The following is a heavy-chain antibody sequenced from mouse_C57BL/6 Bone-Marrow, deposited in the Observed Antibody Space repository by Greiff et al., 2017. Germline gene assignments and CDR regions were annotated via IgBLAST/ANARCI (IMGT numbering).Heavy chain of an antibody. Sequence: QVQLQQPGAELVRPGTSVKLSCKASGYTFTSYWMHWVKQRPGQGLEWIGVIDPSDSSTNYNQKFKGKATLTVDTSSSTAYMQLSSLTSEDSAVYYCARPHYSSGDFDVWGTGTTVTVSS. D-gene: IGHD2-12*01. CDR3: ARPHYSSGDFDV. V-gene: IGHV1-59*01. CDR1: GYTFTSYW. CDR2: IDPSDSST. J-gene: IGHJ1*03.